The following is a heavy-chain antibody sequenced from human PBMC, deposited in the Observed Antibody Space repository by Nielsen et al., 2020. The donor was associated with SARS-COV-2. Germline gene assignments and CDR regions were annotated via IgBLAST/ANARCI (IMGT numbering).Heavy chain of an antibody. J-gene: IGHJ5*02. CDR2: INPDGTEK. V-gene: IGHV3-7*03. CDR3: ARVDSTRVFAILHWFDP. CDR1: GFTFSSYI. D-gene: IGHD2-21*01. Sequence: GGSLRLSCAASGFTFSSYIMYWVRQATGKGLEWVANINPDGTEKNYVDSVKGRFTISRDNAKNSLSLQMSTLRVEDTAVYYCARVDSTRVFAILHWFDPWGQGTLVTVSS.